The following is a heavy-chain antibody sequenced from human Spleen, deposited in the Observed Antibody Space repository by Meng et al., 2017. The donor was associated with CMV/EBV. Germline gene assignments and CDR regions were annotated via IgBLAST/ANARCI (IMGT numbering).Heavy chain of an antibody. J-gene: IGHJ4*02. Sequence: GESLKISCGGSGFTFSDYPMGWVRQAPGKGLEWVSGISGSGGATYYADSVKGRFTMSRDNSKNTLYLQMNSLRAEDTAAYYCALDSSYYDSSRPRFDHWGQGTLVTVSS. CDR3: ALDSSYYDSSRPRFDH. CDR1: GFTFSDYP. CDR2: ISGSGGAT. V-gene: IGHV3-23*01. D-gene: IGHD3-22*01.